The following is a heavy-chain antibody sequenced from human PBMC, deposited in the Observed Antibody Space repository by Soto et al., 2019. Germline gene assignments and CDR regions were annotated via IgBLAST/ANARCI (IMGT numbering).Heavy chain of an antibody. CDR1: GASIKTGGYY. CDR3: ATNRGFDFYYFDS. V-gene: IGHV4-31*11. J-gene: IGHJ4*02. CDR2: IYFSGTT. Sequence: PSETLSLTCAVSGASIKTGGYYWTWIRQHPTKGLEWIGYIYFSGTTWYNPSLKSRVVMSVDLSQKQFSLNLKSVTAADTGGYFCATNRGFDFYYFDSWRQGPPVTASS. D-gene: IGHD5-12*01.